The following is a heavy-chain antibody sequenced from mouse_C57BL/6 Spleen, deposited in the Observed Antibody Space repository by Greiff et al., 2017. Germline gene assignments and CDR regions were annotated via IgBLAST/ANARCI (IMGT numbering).Heavy chain of an antibody. CDR1: GFTFTSYW. CDR3: ARGGEIYYDPYWYFDV. Sequence: QVQLQQPGTELVKPGASVKLSCKASGFTFTSYWMHWVKQRPGQGLEWIGNINPSNGGTNYNEKFKSKATLTVDKSSSTAYMQLSLLTSEDSAVYYCARGGEIYYDPYWYFDVWGTGTTVTVSS. D-gene: IGHD2-4*01. J-gene: IGHJ1*03. V-gene: IGHV1-53*01. CDR2: INPSNGGT.